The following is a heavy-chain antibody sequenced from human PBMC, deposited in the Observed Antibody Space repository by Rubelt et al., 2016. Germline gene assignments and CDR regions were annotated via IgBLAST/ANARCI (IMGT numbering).Heavy chain of an antibody. Sequence: QVQLVQSGAEVKKPGSSVKVSCKASGGTFSSYAISWVRQAPGQGLEWMGRIIPILGIANYALECQGRVTMTADKSTSTAYVELSSLRSEDTDVYYCALAMATSSFDYWGQGTLVTVSS. CDR3: ALAMATSSFDY. V-gene: IGHV1-69*04. CDR1: GGTFSSYA. J-gene: IGHJ4*02. CDR2: IIPILGIA. D-gene: IGHD5-24*01.